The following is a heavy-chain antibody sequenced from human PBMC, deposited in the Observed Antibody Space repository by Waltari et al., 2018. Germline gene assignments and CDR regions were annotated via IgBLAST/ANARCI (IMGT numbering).Heavy chain of an antibody. D-gene: IGHD2-21*01. V-gene: IGHV3-7*01. CDR2: MKQIGMVE. Sequence: EVQLVESGGGLVQPGGSLRLSCEASGFSISGFWMTWVGRAPGKGREWMANMKQIGMVEQYVDSVKGRVTMARDSAKNARDVQMNSVRVEDTSVYYLVKNRGCNACESWGQGTLGTVSS. CDR1: GFSISGFW. CDR3: VKNRGCNACES. J-gene: IGHJ5*02.